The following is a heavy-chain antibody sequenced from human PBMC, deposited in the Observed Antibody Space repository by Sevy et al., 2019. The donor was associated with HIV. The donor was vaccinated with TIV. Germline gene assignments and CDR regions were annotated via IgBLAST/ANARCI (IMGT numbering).Heavy chain of an antibody. CDR2: MHSGGNT. CDR1: GASITTYY. V-gene: IGHV4-4*07. D-gene: IGHD2-8*02. CDR3: ARDTGKNY. Sequence: SETLSLTCTVSGASITTYYWSWFRQPAGKGLEWIGRMHSGGNTNYNPSPQGRVTMSLDTSKNEFSLTLDFVTTADAAVYYCARDTGKNYWGQGILVTVSS. J-gene: IGHJ4*02.